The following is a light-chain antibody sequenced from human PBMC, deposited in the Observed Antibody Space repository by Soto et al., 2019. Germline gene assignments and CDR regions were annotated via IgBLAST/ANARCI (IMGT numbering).Light chain of an antibody. J-gene: IGKJ1*01. CDR2: AAS. Sequence: DIQMTQSPSSLSASVGDRVIITCRASQSISSYLNWYQQKPGKAPKLLIYAASSLQSGVPSRFSGCGSGTDFTLTISSLQPEDFATYYCQQSYSTPTFCQGTKVEIK. CDR3: QQSYSTPT. V-gene: IGKV1-39*01. CDR1: QSISSY.